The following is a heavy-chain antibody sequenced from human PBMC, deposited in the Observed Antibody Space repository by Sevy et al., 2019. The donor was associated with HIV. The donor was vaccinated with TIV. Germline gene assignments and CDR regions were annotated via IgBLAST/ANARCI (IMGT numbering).Heavy chain of an antibody. D-gene: IGHD2-2*01. CDR3: ARDRGFCDSTSCSDYLDV. CDR1: GGSISTYY. V-gene: IGHV4-59*01. CDR2: IYYSGTT. Sequence: TLSLTCTVSGGSISTYYWSWIRQPPGKGLEWIGYIYYSGTTFYNPSLKSRVTMSIDTSKTQFSLRLTSVTAADTAVYYCARDRGFCDSTSCSDYLDVWGKGTTVTVSS. J-gene: IGHJ6*03.